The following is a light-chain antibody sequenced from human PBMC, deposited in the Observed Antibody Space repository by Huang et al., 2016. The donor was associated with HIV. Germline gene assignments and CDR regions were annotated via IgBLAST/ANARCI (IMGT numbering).Light chain of an antibody. CDR2: SAS. CDR1: QDINNF. CDR3: QQYYSYRT. J-gene: IGKJ1*01. Sequence: AIRMTQSPSSLSASTGDRVNITCRAIQDINNFLAWYQQKPGKPPNLLIYSASILETGVPSRFSGSGSGTAFNLSISCLQSEDFATYYCQQYYSYRTFGQGTQVEIK. V-gene: IGKV1-8*01.